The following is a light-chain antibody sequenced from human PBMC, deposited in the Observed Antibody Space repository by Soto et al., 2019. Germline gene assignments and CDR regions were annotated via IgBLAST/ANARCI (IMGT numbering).Light chain of an antibody. V-gene: IGLV1-40*01. CDR1: SSNIGAGYA. CDR3: QSFDSSLIAYV. J-gene: IGLJ1*01. CDR2: SNT. Sequence: QSVLTQPPSVSGAPGQRVTISCTGSSSNIGAGYAVHWYQQLPGTAPKLLIYSNTIRPSGVPDRFPGSKSGTSASLAITGLQAEDEADYYCQSFDSSLIAYVFGTGTKVTVL.